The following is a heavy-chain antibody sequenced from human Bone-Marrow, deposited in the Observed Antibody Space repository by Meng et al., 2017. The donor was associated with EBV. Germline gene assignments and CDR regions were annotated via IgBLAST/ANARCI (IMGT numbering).Heavy chain of an antibody. CDR2: INSDGSST. CDR1: GFTFSSYW. D-gene: IGHD5-24*01. V-gene: IGHV3-74*01. Sequence: EVQLVESGGGLVQPGGSVSLSCSASGFTFSSYWMHWVRQAPGKGLVWVSRINSDGSSTSYADSVKGRFTISRDNAKNTLYLQMNSLRAEDTAVYYCARDGVEMATSCDYWGPGTLVTVSS. CDR3: ARDGVEMATSCDY. J-gene: IGHJ4*02.